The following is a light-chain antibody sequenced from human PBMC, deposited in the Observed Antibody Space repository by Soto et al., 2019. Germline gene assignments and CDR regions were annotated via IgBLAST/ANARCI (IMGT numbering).Light chain of an antibody. CDR1: QSISNW. CDR3: QQYDNLPIT. V-gene: IGKV1-5*03. CDR2: KTS. Sequence: DIQMTQSPSTLSASVGDRVTITCRASQSISNWLAWYQQKPGKAPKILIYKTSSLETGVPSRFSGSGSGTDFTFTISSLQPEDIATYYCQQYDNLPITFGQGTRLEIK. J-gene: IGKJ5*01.